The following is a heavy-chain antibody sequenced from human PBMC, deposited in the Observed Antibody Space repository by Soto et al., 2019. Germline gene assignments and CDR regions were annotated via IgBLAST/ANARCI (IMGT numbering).Heavy chain of an antibody. V-gene: IGHV1-69*01. J-gene: IGHJ6*02. CDR2: IIPIFGTA. D-gene: IGHD2-15*01. Sequence: QVQLVQSGAEVKKPGSSVKVSCKASGGTFSSYAISWVRQAPGQGLEWMGGIIPIFGTANYAQKFQGRVTITADESTSTAYMELSSLRSEDTAVYYCASPYCSGGSCHLAYYYYGMDVWGQGTTVTVSS. CDR1: GGTFSSYA. CDR3: ASPYCSGGSCHLAYYYYGMDV.